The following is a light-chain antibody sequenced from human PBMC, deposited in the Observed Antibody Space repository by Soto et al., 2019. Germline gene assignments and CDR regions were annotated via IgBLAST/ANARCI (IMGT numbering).Light chain of an antibody. V-gene: IGKV3-20*01. Sequence: ESVLTQSPGTLSMSPGERATLSCRASQSVSSSYSAWYQQKPGQAPRLLIYGASRRATGIPDTFSGSGSGTDFNLTISRLEPEDCAVYYCQQYGSSPFTFGPGTKVDIK. CDR1: QSVSSSY. J-gene: IGKJ3*01. CDR3: QQYGSSPFT. CDR2: GAS.